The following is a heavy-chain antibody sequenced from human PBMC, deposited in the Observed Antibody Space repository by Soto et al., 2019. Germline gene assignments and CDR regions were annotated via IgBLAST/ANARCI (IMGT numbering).Heavy chain of an antibody. Sequence: PGGSLRLSCAASGFTFSSYAMSWVRQAPGKGLEWVSAISGSGGSTYYADSVKGRFTISRDNSKNTLYLQMNSLRAEDTAVYYCAKDHYGDYVYYYYYGMDVWGQGTTVTVSS. CDR1: GFTFSSYA. CDR2: ISGSGGST. D-gene: IGHD4-17*01. CDR3: AKDHYGDYVYYYYYGMDV. J-gene: IGHJ6*02. V-gene: IGHV3-23*01.